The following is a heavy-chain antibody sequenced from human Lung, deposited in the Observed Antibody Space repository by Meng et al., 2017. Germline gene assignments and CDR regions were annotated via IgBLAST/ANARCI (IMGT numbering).Heavy chain of an antibody. Sequence: GQLQRSGPGLGKPSGSLSPAYNVSVGSISGYLWTWIRQPAGKGLDWIGRVYSSGTANYNPSLKSRVTMSVDRSKNQFSLQLTSVTAADTAVYYCARGVGSLDFWGQGALVTVSS. J-gene: IGHJ4*02. CDR2: VYSSGTA. D-gene: IGHD5/OR15-5a*01. V-gene: IGHV4-4*07. CDR3: ARGVGSLDF. CDR1: VGSISGYL.